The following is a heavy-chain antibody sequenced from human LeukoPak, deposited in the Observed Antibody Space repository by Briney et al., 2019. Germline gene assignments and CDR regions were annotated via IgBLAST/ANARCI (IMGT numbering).Heavy chain of an antibody. CDR2: MNPNSGNT. D-gene: IGHD2-15*01. Sequence: ASVTVSCKSSVYAFTSYDINWVRQATGQGLEWMGWMNPNSGNTGYAQKFQGRVTMTRNSSISTAYMELSSLRSEVTAVYYCARGVRYCSGGSWDGIQYNWFDLWGQGTLVTVSS. CDR3: ARGVRYCSGGSWDGIQYNWFDL. J-gene: IGHJ5*02. CDR1: VYAFTSYD. V-gene: IGHV1-8*01.